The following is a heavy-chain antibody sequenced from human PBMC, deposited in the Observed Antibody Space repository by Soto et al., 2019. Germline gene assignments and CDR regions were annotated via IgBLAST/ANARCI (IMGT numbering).Heavy chain of an antibody. CDR2: SSASGRSR. V-gene: IGHV3-23*01. J-gene: IGHJ4*02. CDR1: GIEFSNYA. Sequence: HPGGSLRLSCVASGIEFSNYAMSWVRQAPGKGLEWVSISSASGRSRYHADSVKGRFTISRDNSKNTLYLHTTNLRAEDTAVYYCAKDGNWLDVYFDVWGQGTPVTVSS. D-gene: IGHD6-19*01. CDR3: AKDGNWLDVYFDV.